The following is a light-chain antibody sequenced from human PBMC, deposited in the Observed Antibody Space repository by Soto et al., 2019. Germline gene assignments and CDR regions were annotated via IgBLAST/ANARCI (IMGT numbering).Light chain of an antibody. J-gene: IGLJ2*01. CDR2: DVS. CDR3: TSYTSSSTLEV. V-gene: IGLV2-14*01. Sequence: QSALTQPASVSGSPGQSITISCTGTSSDVGGYNYVSWYQQHPGKAPKLMIYDVSYRPSGVSNRFSGSKSGNTASLTISGLQAEDEADYYCTSYTSSSTLEVFDGGTKLTVL. CDR1: SSDVGGYNY.